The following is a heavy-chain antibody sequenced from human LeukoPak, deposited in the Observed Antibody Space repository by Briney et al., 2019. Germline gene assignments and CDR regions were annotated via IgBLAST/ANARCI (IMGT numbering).Heavy chain of an antibody. CDR1: GFTFRNYA. J-gene: IGHJ4*02. Sequence: PGGSLRLSCAASGFTFRNYAMSCVRQAPGKGLEWVSGISGSGVSTYYADSVKGRLTISRDNSKNTLYLQMNSLRAEDTAVYHCARDVFFDYWGQGTLVTVSS. D-gene: IGHD2-8*01. CDR3: ARDVFFDY. CDR2: ISGSGVST. V-gene: IGHV3-23*01.